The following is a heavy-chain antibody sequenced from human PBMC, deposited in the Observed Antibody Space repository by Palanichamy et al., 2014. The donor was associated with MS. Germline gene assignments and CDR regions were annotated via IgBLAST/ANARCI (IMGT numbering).Heavy chain of an antibody. Sequence: EVQLVESGGGLEQPGRSLRLSCAASGFTFDDYAMRWVRQTPGKGLEWVSGISWNSGSIGYVDSVKGRFTISRDNAKNSLYLQMNSLRTEDTALYYCAKDFSSGWGRAFDIWGQGTVVIVSS. J-gene: IGHJ3*02. V-gene: IGHV3-9*01. CDR1: GFTFDDYA. CDR2: ISWNSGSI. D-gene: IGHD6-19*01. CDR3: AKDFSSGWGRAFDI.